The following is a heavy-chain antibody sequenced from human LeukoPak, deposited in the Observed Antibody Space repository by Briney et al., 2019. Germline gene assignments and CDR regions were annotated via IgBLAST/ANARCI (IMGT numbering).Heavy chain of an antibody. Sequence: SVKVSCKASGGTFSSYAISWVRQAPGRGLEWMGGIIPIFGTANYAQKFQGRVTITADESTSTAYMELSSLRSEDTAVYYCARAGRTYYYDSSGSREFDYWGQGTLVTVSS. D-gene: IGHD3-22*01. V-gene: IGHV1-69*01. CDR2: IIPIFGTA. J-gene: IGHJ4*02. CDR1: GGTFSSYA. CDR3: ARAGRTYYYDSSGSREFDY.